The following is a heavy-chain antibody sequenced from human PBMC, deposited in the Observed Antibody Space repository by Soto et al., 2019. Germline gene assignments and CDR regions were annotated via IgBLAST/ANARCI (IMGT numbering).Heavy chain of an antibody. V-gene: IGHV1-3*01. Sequence: ASVKVSCKASGYTFTSYAMHWVRQAPGQRLEWMGWINAGNGNAKYSQKFQGRVTITRDTSASTAYMELSSLRSEDTAVYYCARGVYYYDGMDVWGQGTTVTVSS. CDR1: GYTFTSYA. CDR2: INAGNGNA. D-gene: IGHD2-8*01. CDR3: ARGVYYYDGMDV. J-gene: IGHJ6*02.